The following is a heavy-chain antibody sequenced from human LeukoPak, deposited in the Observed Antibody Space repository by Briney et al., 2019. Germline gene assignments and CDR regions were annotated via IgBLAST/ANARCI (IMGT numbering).Heavy chain of an antibody. V-gene: IGHV1-8*01. CDR3: ARNREPSPNYYYYMDV. J-gene: IGHJ6*03. Sequence: ASVKVSCKASGHTFTSYDINWVRQATGQGLEWMGWMNPNSGNTGYAQKFQGRVTMTRNTSISTAYMELSSLRSEDTAVYYCARNREPSPNYYYYMDVWGKGTTVTVSS. CDR1: GHTFTSYD. CDR2: MNPNSGNT. D-gene: IGHD1-26*01.